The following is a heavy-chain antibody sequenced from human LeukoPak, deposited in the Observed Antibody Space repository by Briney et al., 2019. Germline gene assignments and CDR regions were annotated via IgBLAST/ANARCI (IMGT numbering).Heavy chain of an antibody. CDR3: ARELVTTIIGDY. CDR1: GFNFNIYS. CDR2: ISSSGSTI. J-gene: IGHJ4*02. Sequence: GGSLRLSCRASGFNFNIYSMNWVRQAPGKGLEWVSYISSSGSTIYYADSVKGRFTISRDNAKNSLYLQMNSLRAEDTAVYYCARELVTTIIGDYWGQGTLVTVSS. V-gene: IGHV3-48*03. D-gene: IGHD5-24*01.